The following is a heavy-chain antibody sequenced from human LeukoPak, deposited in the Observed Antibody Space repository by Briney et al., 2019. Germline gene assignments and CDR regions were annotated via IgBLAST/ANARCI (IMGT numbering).Heavy chain of an antibody. CDR1: GFTFSDYY. CDR2: ISSSGSTI. V-gene: IGHV3-11*01. D-gene: IGHD2-2*01. Sequence: GGSLRLSCAASGFTFSDYYMSWIRQAPGKGLEWVSYISSSGSTIYYADSVKGRFTISRDNSKNTLYLQMNSLRAEDTAVYYCAKKTVVLPAAADDAFDIWGQGTMVTVSS. J-gene: IGHJ3*02. CDR3: AKKTVVLPAAADDAFDI.